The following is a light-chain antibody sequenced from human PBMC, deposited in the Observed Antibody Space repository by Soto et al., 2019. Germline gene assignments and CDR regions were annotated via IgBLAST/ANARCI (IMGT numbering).Light chain of an antibody. Sequence: QSVLTKPASVSGSPGQSTAISCTGTSSDVGGYSYVSWYQQQPGKAPKLVISDVSNRPSGVSDRFSGSKSGNTASLTISGLQTEDEADYYCASYTTSSTYVFGTGTKVTVL. V-gene: IGLV2-14*01. CDR3: ASYTTSSTYV. J-gene: IGLJ1*01. CDR2: DVS. CDR1: SSDVGGYSY.